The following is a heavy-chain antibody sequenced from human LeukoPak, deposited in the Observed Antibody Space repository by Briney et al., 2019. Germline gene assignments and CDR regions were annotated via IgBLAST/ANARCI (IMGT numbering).Heavy chain of an antibody. J-gene: IGHJ6*02. Sequence: GASVTVSCEASGYTFTSYGISWVRQAPGQGLEWMGWISAYNGNTNYAQKLQGRVTMTTDTSTSTAYMELRSLRSDDTAVYYCARDGDGSSWYYYYYGMDVWGQGTTVTVSS. V-gene: IGHV1-18*01. CDR1: GYTFTSYG. CDR3: ARDGDGSSWYYYYYGMDV. D-gene: IGHD6-13*01. CDR2: ISAYNGNT.